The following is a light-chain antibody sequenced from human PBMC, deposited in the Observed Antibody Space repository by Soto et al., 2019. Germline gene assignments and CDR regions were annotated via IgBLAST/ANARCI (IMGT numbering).Light chain of an antibody. V-gene: IGKV3-11*01. Sequence: EIVLTQSPATLSLSPGERATLSCRASQSVSIYLAWYQQRPGQTPRLLIYDISTRAAGTPARFSGSVFRTDYTLTISNLEPEDSAVYYCQQRFAWPNSFGGGTKVQI. CDR1: QSVSIY. CDR2: DIS. J-gene: IGKJ4*01. CDR3: QQRFAWPNS.